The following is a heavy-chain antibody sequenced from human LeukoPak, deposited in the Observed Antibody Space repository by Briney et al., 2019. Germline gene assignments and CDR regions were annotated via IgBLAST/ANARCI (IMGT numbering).Heavy chain of an antibody. CDR2: ISGSGGST. CDR1: GFTFSSYA. J-gene: IGHJ6*02. Sequence: GGSLRLSCAASGFTFSSYAMSWVRQAPGKGLEWVSAISGSGGSTYYADSVKGRFTVSRDNFKNTLYLQMNSLRAEDTAVYYCAKSQGSSGWYNYYYGMDVWGQGTTVTVSS. D-gene: IGHD6-19*01. V-gene: IGHV3-23*01. CDR3: AKSQGSSGWYNYYYGMDV.